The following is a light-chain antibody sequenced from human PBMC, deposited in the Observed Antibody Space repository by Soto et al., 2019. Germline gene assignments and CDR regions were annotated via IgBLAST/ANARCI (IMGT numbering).Light chain of an antibody. J-gene: IGKJ1*01. V-gene: IGKV3-15*01. CDR3: QQYGNWPPWT. Sequence: IVMTQSPDILAVSPGETVTLSCRASQSLSDNLAWYQQKPGQAPRLLIFRASSRASGVPARFSGGGSGTEFTLTISTLQSEDFAVYYCQQYGNWPPWTFGQGTKVDIX. CDR1: QSLSDN. CDR2: RAS.